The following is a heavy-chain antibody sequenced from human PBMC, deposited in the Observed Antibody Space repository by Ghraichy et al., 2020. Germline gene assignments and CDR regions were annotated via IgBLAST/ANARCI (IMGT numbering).Heavy chain of an antibody. Sequence: GGFLRLSCAASGFTFSRHYMGWVRQAPGKGLEWVANIKQDGSEKHSVDSVKGRFTISRDNAKNSLYLQMNSLRAEDTAVYYCARTPSRGRVDYWGQGTLVTVSS. CDR2: IKQDGSEK. D-gene: IGHD3-10*01. J-gene: IGHJ4*02. V-gene: IGHV3-7*01. CDR1: GFTFSRHY. CDR3: ARTPSRGRVDY.